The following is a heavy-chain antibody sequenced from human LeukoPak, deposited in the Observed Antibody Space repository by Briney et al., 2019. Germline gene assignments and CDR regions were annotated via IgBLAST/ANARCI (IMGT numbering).Heavy chain of an antibody. J-gene: IGHJ4*02. D-gene: IGHD3-22*01. CDR2: ISGYNGKT. Sequence: SVNVSCKAYGYTFNTYGITWVRPAHGQGLEWMGLISGYNGKTKYAQKLQDRVTMTTDTSTTTAYMELRSLRAEDTALYYCAKGWYYYDSSGYFDYWGQGTLVTVSS. V-gene: IGHV1-18*01. CDR1: GYTFNTYG. CDR3: AKGWYYYDSSGYFDY.